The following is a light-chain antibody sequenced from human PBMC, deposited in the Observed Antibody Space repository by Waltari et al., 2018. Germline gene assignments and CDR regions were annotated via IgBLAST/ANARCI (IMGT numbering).Light chain of an antibody. CDR2: DAS. J-gene: IGKJ5*01. CDR3: QQRSNWRIT. V-gene: IGKV3-11*01. CDR1: QSVSSY. Sequence: EIVLTQSPATLSLSPGERATLPCRASQSVSSYLAWYQQKPGQAPRLLIYDASNRATGIPARFSGSGSGTDFTLTISSLEPEDFAVYYCQQRSNWRITFGQGTRLEIK.